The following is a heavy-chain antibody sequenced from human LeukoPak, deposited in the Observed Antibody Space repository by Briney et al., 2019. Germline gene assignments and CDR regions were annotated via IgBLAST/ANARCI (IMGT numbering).Heavy chain of an antibody. J-gene: IGHJ4*02. CDR1: GVSFSGYY. D-gene: IGHD5-24*01. CDR3: ARGSRQRWLQLLDY. CDR2: INHSGST. Sequence: PSETLSLTCAVYGVSFSGYYWSWIRQPPGKGLEWIGEINHSGSTNYNPSLKSRVTISVDTSKNQFSLKLSSVTAADTAVYYCARGSRQRWLQLLDYWGQGTLVTVSS. V-gene: IGHV4-34*01.